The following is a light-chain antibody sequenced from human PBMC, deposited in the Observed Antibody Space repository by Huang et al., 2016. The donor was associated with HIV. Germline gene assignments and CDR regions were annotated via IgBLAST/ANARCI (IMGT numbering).Light chain of an antibody. Sequence: EIVMTQSPATLSVSPGERVTLSCRASQSLSSQLAWYQQKRGQAPRLLIYGLSTRATDIPAMFSGGGSGTDFTLTINSLQSEDFAAYDCQQYNDWPLTFGQGTEVEIK. J-gene: IGKJ1*01. CDR1: QSLSSQ. CDR2: GLS. V-gene: IGKV3-15*01. CDR3: QQYNDWPLT.